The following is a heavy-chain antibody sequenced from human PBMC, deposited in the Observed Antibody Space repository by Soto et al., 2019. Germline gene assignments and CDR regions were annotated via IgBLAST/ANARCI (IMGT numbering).Heavy chain of an antibody. V-gene: IGHV3-15*07. CDR3: YTDSNFTGILVRLDY. D-gene: IGHD2-8*02. Sequence: GGSLRLSCAASGFSFSDAWINWVRQAPGKGLEWVGRIKSKADGGTTDFAAPMKGRFAVSRDDSKNLAYLQIYSLKTEDTAVYYCYTDSNFTGILVRLDYWGHGTLVTVSS. J-gene: IGHJ4*01. CDR1: GFSFSDAW. CDR2: IKSKADGGTT.